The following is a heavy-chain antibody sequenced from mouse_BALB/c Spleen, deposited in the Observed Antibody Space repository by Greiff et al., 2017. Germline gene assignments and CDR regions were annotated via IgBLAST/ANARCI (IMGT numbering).Heavy chain of an antibody. CDR3: ARDNGNYPWFAY. V-gene: IGHV5-9-4*01. J-gene: IGHJ3*01. CDR1: GFTFSSYA. Sequence: DVKLVESGGGLVKPGGSLKLSCAASGFTFSSYAMSWVRQSPEKRLEWVAEISSGGSYTYYPDTVTGRFTISRDNAKNTLYLEMSSLRSEDTAMYYCARDNGNYPWFAYWGQGTLVTVSA. CDR2: ISSGGSYT. D-gene: IGHD2-1*01.